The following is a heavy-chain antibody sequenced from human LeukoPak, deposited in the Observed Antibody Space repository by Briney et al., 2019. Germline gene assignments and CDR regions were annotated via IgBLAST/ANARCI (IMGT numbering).Heavy chain of an antibody. V-gene: IGHV4-59*01. D-gene: IGHD2-2*01. J-gene: IGHJ6*03. CDR2: LYYSGST. CDR1: GGSISSYY. Sequence: KASETLSLTCTVSGGSISSYYWSWIRQPPGKGLEWVGYLYYSGSTNYNPSLKSRVTVSVDTSKNQFSLKLTSVTAADTAVYYCASCSSSSCYYGYYYMEVWGKGATVTVSS. CDR3: ASCSSSSCYYGYYYMEV.